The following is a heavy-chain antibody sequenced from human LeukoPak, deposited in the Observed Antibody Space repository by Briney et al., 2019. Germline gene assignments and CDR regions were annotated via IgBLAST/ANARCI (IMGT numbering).Heavy chain of an antibody. V-gene: IGHV4-39*01. CDR1: GGSISSSSYY. Sequence: SETLSLTCTVSGGSISSSSYYWGWIRQPPGKGLEWIGSISYSGSTYYNPSLKSRVTISVDTSKNQFSLKLSSVTAADTALYYCARLPYYYDSSGYIDYWGQGTLVTVSS. CDR3: ARLPYYYDSSGYIDY. D-gene: IGHD3-22*01. CDR2: ISYSGST. J-gene: IGHJ4*02.